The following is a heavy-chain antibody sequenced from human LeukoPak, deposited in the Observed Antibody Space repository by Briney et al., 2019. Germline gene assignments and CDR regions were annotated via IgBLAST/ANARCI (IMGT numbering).Heavy chain of an antibody. D-gene: IGHD3-10*01. CDR3: ARRITMVRGVDY. CDR1: GFTFSSYS. V-gene: IGHV3-21*01. CDR2: ISSSSSYI. J-gene: IGHJ4*02. Sequence: PGGSPRLSCAASGFTFSSYSMNWVRQAPGKGLEWVSSISSSSSYIYYADSVKGRFTISRDNAKNSPYLQMNSLRAEDTAVYYCARRITMVRGVDYWGQGTLVTVSS.